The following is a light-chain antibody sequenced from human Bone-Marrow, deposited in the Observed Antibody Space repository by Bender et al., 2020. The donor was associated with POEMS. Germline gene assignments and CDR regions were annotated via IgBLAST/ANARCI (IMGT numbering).Light chain of an antibody. CDR1: RGHTSYA. V-gene: IGLV4-69*01. J-gene: IGLJ3*02. Sequence: QLVLTQSPSASASLGASVKLTCTLNRGHTSYAIAWHQQQAGKGPRYLMKVNSDGSHDRGDGIPDRFSGASSGAERYLTISGLQPDDEGDYYCQTWGTGLLVFGGGTMLTVV. CDR2: VNSDGSH. CDR3: QTWGTGLLV.